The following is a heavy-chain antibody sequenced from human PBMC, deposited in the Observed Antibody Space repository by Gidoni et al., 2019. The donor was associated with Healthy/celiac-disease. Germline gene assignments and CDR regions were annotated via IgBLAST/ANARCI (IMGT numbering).Heavy chain of an antibody. J-gene: IGHJ4*02. Sequence: ETQLVESGGGLVQPGGSLRLSCAASGFTFSHYEMNWVRQAPGKGLEWISYISSSGSSIHYADSVKGRFTISRDNAKNSLHLQMNSLRAEDTAVYYCARGGQYYFGSGSYGFDYWGQGTLVTVSS. V-gene: IGHV3-48*03. CDR3: ARGGQYYFGSGSYGFDY. D-gene: IGHD3-10*01. CDR1: GFTFSHYE. CDR2: ISSSGSSI.